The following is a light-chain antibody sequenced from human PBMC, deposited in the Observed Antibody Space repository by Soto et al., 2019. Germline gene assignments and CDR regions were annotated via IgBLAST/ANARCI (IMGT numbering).Light chain of an antibody. J-gene: IGLJ3*02. Sequence: QSVLTQPPSASGTPGQRVTISCSGSSSNIGRNAVNWYQQVPGTAPKLLIYSHDQRPSGVPDRFSGSKSGTLASLAISGLQSEDGANYYCIAWDDSLKGPVFGGGTKLTVL. CDR1: SSNIGRNA. CDR2: SHD. CDR3: IAWDDSLKGPV. V-gene: IGLV1-44*01.